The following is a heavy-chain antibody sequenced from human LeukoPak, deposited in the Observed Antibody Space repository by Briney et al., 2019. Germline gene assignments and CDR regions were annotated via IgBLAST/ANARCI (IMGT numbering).Heavy chain of an antibody. CDR3: ATLRENNYGYY. CDR2: INPNSGAT. D-gene: IGHD5-18*01. CDR1: GYTFNDYF. Sequence: ASVKVSCKASGYTFNDYFTHWVRQAPGQGLEWMGWINPNSGATNSAQKFQGRVTMTSDTSISTAYMELRSLTSDDTAVYYCATLRENNYGYYWGQGTLVTVSS. V-gene: IGHV1-2*02. J-gene: IGHJ4*02.